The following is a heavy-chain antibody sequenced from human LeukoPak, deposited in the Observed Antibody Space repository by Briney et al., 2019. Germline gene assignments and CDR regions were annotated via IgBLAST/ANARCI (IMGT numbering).Heavy chain of an antibody. J-gene: IGHJ6*02. CDR2: ISSSSSTI. Sequence: PGGSLRLSCAASGFTFSSYSMNWVRQAPGNGLEWVSYISSSSSTIYYADSVKGRFTISRDNAKNSLYLQMNSLRAEDTAVYYCAKDAITTIFGVVIGDYYGMDVWGQGTTVTVSS. CDR3: AKDAITTIFGVVIGDYYGMDV. V-gene: IGHV3-48*01. CDR1: GFTFSSYS. D-gene: IGHD3-3*01.